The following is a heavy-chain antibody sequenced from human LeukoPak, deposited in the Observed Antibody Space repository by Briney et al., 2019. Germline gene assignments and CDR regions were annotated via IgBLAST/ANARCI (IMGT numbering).Heavy chain of an antibody. V-gene: IGHV1-18*01. CDR2: ISAYNGNT. CDR1: GYTFTSYG. Sequence: GASVKVSCKASGYTFTSYGISWVRQAPGQGLGWMGWISAYNGNTNYAQKLQGRVTMTTDTSTSTAYMELRSLRSDDTAVYYCARVEAYCSGGSCYPGHFDYWGQGTLVTVSS. CDR3: ARVEAYCSGGSCYPGHFDY. D-gene: IGHD2-15*01. J-gene: IGHJ4*02.